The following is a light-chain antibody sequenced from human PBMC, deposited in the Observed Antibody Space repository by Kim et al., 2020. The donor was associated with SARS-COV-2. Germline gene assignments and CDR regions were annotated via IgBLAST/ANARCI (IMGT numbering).Light chain of an antibody. J-gene: IGKJ1*01. CDR1: RVVSSS. V-gene: IGKV3-15*01. CDR3: QQYNYWPRT. Sequence: STGESTPPSCGATRVVSSSLAWYQQQRGQAPRLLIYGASTRATGIAAWFSSGWSGKESTLTISSLQSEDFAVYYCQQYNYWPRTFGQGTKVDIK. CDR2: GAS.